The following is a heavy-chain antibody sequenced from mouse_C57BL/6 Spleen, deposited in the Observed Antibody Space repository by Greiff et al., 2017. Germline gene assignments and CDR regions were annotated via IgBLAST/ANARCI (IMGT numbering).Heavy chain of an antibody. V-gene: IGHV1-55*01. CDR2: IYPGSGST. CDR1: GYTFTSYW. CDR3: ARGYYGSSYVLYYFDY. Sequence: VQLQQPGAELVKPGASVKMSCKASGYTFTSYWITWVKPRPGQGLEWIGDIYPGSGSTNYNEKFKSKATLTVDTSSSTAYMQLSSLTSEDSAVYYCARGYYGSSYVLYYFDYWGQGTTLTVSS. D-gene: IGHD1-1*01. J-gene: IGHJ2*01.